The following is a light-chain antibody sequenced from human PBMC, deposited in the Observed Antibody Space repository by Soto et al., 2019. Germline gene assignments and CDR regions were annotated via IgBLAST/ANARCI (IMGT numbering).Light chain of an antibody. J-gene: IGLJ2*01. Sequence: QSVLTQPPSASGTPGQRVTISCSGSRSNIGSNYVYWYQQLPGTAPKLLIYSNNQRPSGVPDRFSGSKSDTSASLAISGLRSEDDAEYYCAAWDDSLSGVVFGGGTKLTVL. CDR2: SNN. V-gene: IGLV1-47*02. CDR3: AAWDDSLSGVV. CDR1: RSNIGSNY.